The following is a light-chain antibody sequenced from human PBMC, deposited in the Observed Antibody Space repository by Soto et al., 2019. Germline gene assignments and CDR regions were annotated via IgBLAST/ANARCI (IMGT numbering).Light chain of an antibody. CDR1: QSILLSSNNENS. CDR3: QQFHSTPYT. J-gene: IGKJ2*01. Sequence: DIVMIQSPDSLAVSLGETATINCKSSQSILLSSNNENSLAWYRQKPGQPPMLLVYWASIRESGVPDRFSGSGSGTDFSLTISSLQAEDVAVYYCQQFHSTPYTFGQGTKLEIK. CDR2: WAS. V-gene: IGKV4-1*01.